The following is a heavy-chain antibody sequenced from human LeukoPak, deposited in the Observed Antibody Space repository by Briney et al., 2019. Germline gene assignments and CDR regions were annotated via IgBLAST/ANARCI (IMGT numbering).Heavy chain of an antibody. CDR2: IYSGGST. CDR3: ARVSIDSASHDAFDI. D-gene: IGHD3-10*01. CDR1: GFTFSSNY. V-gene: IGHV3-53*01. Sequence: PGGSLRLSCAASGFTFSSNYMSWVRQAPGKGLEWVSVIYSGGSTYYADSVKGRFTISRDNSKNTLYLQMNSLRAEDTAVYYCARVSIDSASHDAFDIWGQGTMVTVSS. J-gene: IGHJ3*02.